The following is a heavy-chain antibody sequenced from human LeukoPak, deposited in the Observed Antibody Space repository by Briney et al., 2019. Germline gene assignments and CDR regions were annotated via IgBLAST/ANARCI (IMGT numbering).Heavy chain of an antibody. CDR3: ARGRPHGNDY. CDR1: GFTFSSYW. CDR2: IASDGSST. D-gene: IGHD4-23*01. J-gene: IGHJ4*02. V-gene: IGHV3-74*01. Sequence: GGSLRLSYAASGFTFSSYWMNWVRQAPGKGLVWVSRIASDGSSTTYADSVKGRFSISRDNAKNTLYLQMNSLRVEDTAVYYCARGRPHGNDYWGQGTLVTVSS.